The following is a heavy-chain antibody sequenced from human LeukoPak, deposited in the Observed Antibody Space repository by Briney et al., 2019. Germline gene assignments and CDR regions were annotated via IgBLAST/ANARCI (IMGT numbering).Heavy chain of an antibody. Sequence: PSETLSLTCTVSGGSISSSSYYWGWIRQPPGKGLEWIGSIYYSGSTYYNPSLKSRVTISVDTSKNQFSLKLSSVTAADTAVYYCARAPMVRGVILAYYMYVWDKGTTVTVSS. CDR3: ARAPMVRGVILAYYMYV. J-gene: IGHJ6*03. CDR1: GGSISSSSYY. D-gene: IGHD3-10*01. CDR2: IYYSGST. V-gene: IGHV4-39*07.